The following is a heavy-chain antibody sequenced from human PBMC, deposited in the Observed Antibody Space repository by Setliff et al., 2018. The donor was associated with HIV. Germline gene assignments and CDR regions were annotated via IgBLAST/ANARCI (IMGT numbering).Heavy chain of an antibody. CDR3: ARDRSDDVGSFHH. CDR1: GFTFSTYG. D-gene: IGHD6-19*01. CDR2: LNNDGTTI. Sequence: GGSLRLSCAASGFTFSTYGLNWVRQAPGKGLEWISYLNNDGTTIYYAGSVRGRFTISRDNARDSLYLHMNSLRAEDTAVYYCARDRSDDVGSFHHWGQGTLVTVSS. V-gene: IGHV3-48*04. J-gene: IGHJ4*02.